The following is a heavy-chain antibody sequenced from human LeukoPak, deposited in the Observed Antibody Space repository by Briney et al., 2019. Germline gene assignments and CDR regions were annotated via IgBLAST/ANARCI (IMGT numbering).Heavy chain of an antibody. CDR1: GFTFSSYD. CDR3: ARGSSRRGSYHFDY. J-gene: IGHJ4*02. CDR2: IGTAGDT. V-gene: IGHV3-13*01. D-gene: IGHD1-26*01. Sequence: GGSLRLSCAASGFTFSSYDMHWVRQATGKGLEWVSAIGTAGDTYYPGSAKGRFTISRENAKNSLYLQMNSLRAGDTAVYYCARGSSRRGSYHFDYWGQGTLVTVSS.